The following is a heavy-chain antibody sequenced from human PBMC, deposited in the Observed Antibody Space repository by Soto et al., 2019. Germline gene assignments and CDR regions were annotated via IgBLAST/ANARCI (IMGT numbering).Heavy chain of an antibody. J-gene: IGHJ5*02. V-gene: IGHV3-30-3*01. D-gene: IGHD6-13*01. CDR1: GFTFSSYA. Sequence: PGGSLRLSCAASGFTFSSYAMHWVRQAPGKGLEWVAVISYDGSNKYYADSVKGRFTISRDNSKNTLYLQMNSLRAEDTAVYYCARDKLIAAAGTDWFDPWGQGTLVTVSS. CDR2: ISYDGSNK. CDR3: ARDKLIAAAGTDWFDP.